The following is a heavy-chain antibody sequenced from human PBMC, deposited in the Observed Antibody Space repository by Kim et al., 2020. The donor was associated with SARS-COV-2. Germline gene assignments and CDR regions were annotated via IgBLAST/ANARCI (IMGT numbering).Heavy chain of an antibody. CDR3: AVPFTMVRGSLRAFDI. Sequence: SETLSLTCTVSGGSISSSSYYWGWIRQPPGKGLEWIGSIYYSGSTYYNPSLKSRVTISVDTSKNQFSLKLSSVTAADTAVYYCAVPFTMVRGSLRAFDIWGQGTMVTVSS. CDR2: IYYSGST. V-gene: IGHV4-39*01. J-gene: IGHJ3*02. D-gene: IGHD3-10*01. CDR1: GGSISSSSYY.